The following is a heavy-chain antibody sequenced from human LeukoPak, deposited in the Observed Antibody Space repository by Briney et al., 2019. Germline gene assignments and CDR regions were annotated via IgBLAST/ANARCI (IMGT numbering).Heavy chain of an antibody. J-gene: IGHJ4*02. CDR2: ISGDGRNI. D-gene: IGHD1-1*01. Sequence: GGSLRLSCVASGFTFSSYWMHWVRHDPRKGLVWVSLISGDGRNINYADSVRGRFTISRDNAKNTLYLQMNTLRVEDTAVYYCARGHLNWFFDYWGQGTLVTVSS. CDR1: GFTFSSYW. CDR3: ARGHLNWFFDY. V-gene: IGHV3-74*01.